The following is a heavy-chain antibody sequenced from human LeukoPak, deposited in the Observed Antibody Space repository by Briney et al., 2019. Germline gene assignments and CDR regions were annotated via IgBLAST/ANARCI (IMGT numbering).Heavy chain of an antibody. CDR2: ISSDENTK. V-gene: IGHV3-30-3*01. D-gene: IGHD1/OR15-1a*01. CDR3: AKDNSGTFDY. CDR1: GFTFSCCA. Sequence: GGSLRLSCAASGFTFSCCAIHWVRQAPGRGLEWVAVISSDENTKFYADSVKGRFTVYRDNAKNSLYLQMNSLRAEDTALYYCAKDNSGTFDYWGQGTLVTVSS. J-gene: IGHJ4*02.